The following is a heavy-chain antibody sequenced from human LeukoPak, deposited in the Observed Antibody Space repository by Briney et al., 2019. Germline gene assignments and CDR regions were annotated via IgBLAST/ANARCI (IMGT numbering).Heavy chain of an antibody. D-gene: IGHD3-3*01. CDR2: ISSSGKYI. Sequence: GGSLRLSCEASGFSFSKHGLNWVRQAPGKGLEWVASISSSGKYIYYAESLKGRFTISRDNAKNTLYLQMNSLRAEDTAVYYCAKDGGIWGQGTMVTVSS. CDR3: AKDGGI. CDR1: GFSFSKHG. V-gene: IGHV3-21*04. J-gene: IGHJ3*02.